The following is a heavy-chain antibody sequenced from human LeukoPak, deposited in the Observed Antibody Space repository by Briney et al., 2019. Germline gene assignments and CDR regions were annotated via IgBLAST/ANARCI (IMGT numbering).Heavy chain of an antibody. V-gene: IGHV3-21*01. CDR1: GFTFRSYG. CDR3: ARDTPLAGFMVRGRNYMDV. CDR2: ISSSSSYI. D-gene: IGHD3-10*01. J-gene: IGHJ6*03. Sequence: GGSLRLSCAASGFTFRSYGMSWVRQTPGKGLEWVSSISSSSSYIYYADSVKGRFTISRDNTKNSLYLQMNSLRAEDTAVYYCARDTPLAGFMVRGRNYMDVWGKGTTVTVSS.